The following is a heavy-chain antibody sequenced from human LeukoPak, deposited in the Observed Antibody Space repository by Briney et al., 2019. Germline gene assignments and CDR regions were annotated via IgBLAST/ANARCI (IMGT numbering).Heavy chain of an antibody. Sequence: ASVKVSCKASGYTFTSYGISWVRQAPGQGLEWMGWISAYNGNTNYAQKLQGRVTMTTDTSTSTAYMELRSLRSDDTAVYYRARVYYYDSSHEVFDYWGQGTLVTVSS. V-gene: IGHV1-18*01. CDR2: ISAYNGNT. D-gene: IGHD3-22*01. CDR1: GYTFTSYG. J-gene: IGHJ4*02. CDR3: ARVYYYDSSHEVFDY.